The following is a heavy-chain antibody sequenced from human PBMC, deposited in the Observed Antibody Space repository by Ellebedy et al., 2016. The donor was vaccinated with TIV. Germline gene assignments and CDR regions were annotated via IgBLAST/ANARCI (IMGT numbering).Heavy chain of an antibody. CDR1: YDSISSYY. V-gene: IGHV4-59*01. CDR3: ATGPNQDFFDY. Sequence: MPSETLSLTCSVSYDSISSYYWSWIRQPPGKGLEWIGYIYYSGSTKYNPSLKSRGTISLDTSKNQLSLKLSSATAADTAVYYCATGPNQDFFDYWGRGTLVTVSS. D-gene: IGHD1-14*01. J-gene: IGHJ4*02. CDR2: IYYSGST.